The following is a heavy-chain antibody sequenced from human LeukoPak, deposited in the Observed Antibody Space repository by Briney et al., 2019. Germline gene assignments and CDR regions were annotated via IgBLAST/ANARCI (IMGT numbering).Heavy chain of an antibody. Sequence: SETLSLTCAVCGGSFSGYYWSWIRQPPGKGLEWIGEINHSGSTNYNPSLKSRVTISVDTSKNQFSLKLSSVTAADTAVYYCARGYGDYAFDYWGQGTLVTVSS. V-gene: IGHV4-34*01. CDR3: ARGYGDYAFDY. J-gene: IGHJ4*02. D-gene: IGHD4-17*01. CDR1: GGSFSGYY. CDR2: INHSGST.